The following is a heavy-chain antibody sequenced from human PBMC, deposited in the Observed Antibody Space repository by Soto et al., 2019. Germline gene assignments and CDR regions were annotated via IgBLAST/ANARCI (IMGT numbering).Heavy chain of an antibody. J-gene: IGHJ3*01. CDR1: GFTFSRYG. D-gene: IGHD6-13*01. CDR2: TWYDGSDK. Sequence: LRLSCAASGFTFSRYGMHWVRQAPGKGLEWVAVTWYDGSDKYYADSVKGRFTISRDNSKKTLDLQMSSLRAEDTAVYYCAKDLSSSFDAFDFWRQGTMVTV. V-gene: IGHV3-33*06. CDR3: AKDLSSSFDAFDF.